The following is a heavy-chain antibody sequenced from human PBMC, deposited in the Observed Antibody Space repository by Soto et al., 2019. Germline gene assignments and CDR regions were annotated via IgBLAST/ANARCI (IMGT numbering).Heavy chain of an antibody. CDR2: IYHSGST. V-gene: IGHV4-38-2*01. CDR1: GYSISSGNS. CDR3: ATRDGRRDTRGTMIVLTSGPSNAFDL. J-gene: IGHJ3*01. Sequence: TLSLTCAVSGYSISSGNSWGWIRQPPGKGLEWIGSIYHSGSTYYNPSLKSRVTISVDTSKNQFSLKLSSVTAADTAVYYCATRDGRRDTRGTMIVLTSGPSNAFDLWGQGTMVTVSS. D-gene: IGHD3-22*01.